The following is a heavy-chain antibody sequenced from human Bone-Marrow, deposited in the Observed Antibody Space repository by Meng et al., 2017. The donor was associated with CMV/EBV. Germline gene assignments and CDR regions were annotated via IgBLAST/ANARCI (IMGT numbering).Heavy chain of an antibody. Sequence: SVKVSCKASGGTFSSNAITWVRQAPGQGLERLGGIIPILGIVNYAQKFQGRVTITADKSTSTAYMELSSLRSEDTAVYYCATELRLLEWLRLFDIWGQGTMVTVSS. D-gene: IGHD3-3*01. CDR1: GGTFSSNA. J-gene: IGHJ3*02. V-gene: IGHV1-69*10. CDR3: ATELRLLEWLRLFDI. CDR2: IIPILGIV.